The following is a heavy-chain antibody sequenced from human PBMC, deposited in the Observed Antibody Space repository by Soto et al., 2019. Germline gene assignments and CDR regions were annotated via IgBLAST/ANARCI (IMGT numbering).Heavy chain of an antibody. CDR2: SYYGGRT. CDR3: ARRGRAAAAGYFAP. J-gene: IGHJ5*02. D-gene: IGHD6-13*01. Sequence: QVQLQESGPGLVKPSETLSLTCSLSGGSISTHYWSWIRQSPGKGLEWIGYSYYGGRTNYNPSLKSRVTISVDTSKNQFSLNLTSVTAADTAVYYCARRGRAAAAGYFAPWSPGTLVTVSS. V-gene: IGHV4-59*08. CDR1: GGSISTHY.